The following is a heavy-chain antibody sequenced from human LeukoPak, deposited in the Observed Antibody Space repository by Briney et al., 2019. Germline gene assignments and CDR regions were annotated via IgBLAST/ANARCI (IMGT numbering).Heavy chain of an antibody. Sequence: SETLSLTCTVSGGSISSYYWSWIRQPAGKGLEWIGRIYTSGSTNYNPSLKSRVTMSVDTSKNQFSLKLSSVTAADTAVYYCARDFSSGPYVGYYYYMDVWGKGTTVTVSS. J-gene: IGHJ6*03. V-gene: IGHV4-4*07. CDR2: IYTSGST. CDR1: GGSISSYY. CDR3: ARDFSSGPYVGYYYYMDV. D-gene: IGHD3-22*01.